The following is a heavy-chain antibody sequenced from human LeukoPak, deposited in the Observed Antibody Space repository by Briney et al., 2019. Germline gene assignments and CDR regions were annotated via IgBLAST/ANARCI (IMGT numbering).Heavy chain of an antibody. CDR1: GYTFTGYY. CDR2: INPNSGGT. J-gene: IGHJ4*02. V-gene: IGHV1-2*02. D-gene: IGHD5-12*01. Sequence: ASVKVSCKVSGYTFTGYYMHWVRQAPGQGLEWMGWINPNSGGTNYAQKFQGRVTMTRDTSISTAYMELSRLRSDDTAVYYCASSRWLRSSPDYWGQGTLVTVSS. CDR3: ASSRWLRSSPDY.